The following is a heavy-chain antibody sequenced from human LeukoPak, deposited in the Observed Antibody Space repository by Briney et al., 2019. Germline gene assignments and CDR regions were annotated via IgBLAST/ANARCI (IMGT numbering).Heavy chain of an antibody. CDR3: ARLPLPTNANAFDI. V-gene: IGHV4-39*01. J-gene: IGHJ3*02. D-gene: IGHD1/OR15-1a*01. CDR1: GGSISSSNYY. Sequence: PSETLSLTCTVSGGSISSSNYYWGWIRQPPGKGLEWIGTIYYSGSTFFNNPSLKSRVTISVDTSENQFSLKLSSVTAADTAVYYCARLPLPTNANAFDIWGQGTMVTVSS. CDR2: IYYSGST.